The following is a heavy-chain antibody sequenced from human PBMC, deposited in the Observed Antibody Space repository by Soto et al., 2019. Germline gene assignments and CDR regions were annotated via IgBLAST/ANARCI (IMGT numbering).Heavy chain of an antibody. CDR3: ARACSSTSCYGMDV. CDR2: INAGNGNT. V-gene: IGHV1-3*01. CDR1: GYTFTSYA. J-gene: IGHJ6*02. Sequence: ASVKVSCKASGYTFTSYAMHWVRQAPGQRLEWMGWINAGNGNTKYSQKFQGRVTITRDTSASTAYMELSSLRSEDTAVYYCARACSSTSCYGMDVWGQGPTVTVSS. D-gene: IGHD2-2*01.